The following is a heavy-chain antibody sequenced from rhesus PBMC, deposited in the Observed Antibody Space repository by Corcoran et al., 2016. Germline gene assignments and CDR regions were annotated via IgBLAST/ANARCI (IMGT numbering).Heavy chain of an antibody. CDR1: GFTFSSYG. CDR2: LNRKINYK. Sequence: EVQLVESGGGLVQPGGSLRLSCAASGFTFSSYGLTWFRQSPGKGQEWVSTLNRKINYKANSDSVKGRFTITRDNAKNSLSLQMNRLRAEDTAVYYWTRGGTSHAPVDYWGQGVLVTVSS. CDR3: TRGGTSHAPVDY. D-gene: IGHD2-39*01. J-gene: IGHJ4*01. V-gene: IGHV3S16*01.